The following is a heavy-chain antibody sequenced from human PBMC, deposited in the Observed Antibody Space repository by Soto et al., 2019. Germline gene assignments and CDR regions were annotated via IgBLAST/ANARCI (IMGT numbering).Heavy chain of an antibody. CDR2: FYYSERT. Sequence: SETLSLTCPVSGGSISSGPYSWGWIRQPPGEGLEWIGTFYYSERTHYNPSLESRVTISIDTSKNQFSLKLSSVIAADTAVYYCARVPYSSGWRNYYYGMDVWGQGTTVT. V-gene: IGHV4-39*07. D-gene: IGHD6-19*01. CDR1: GGSISSGPYS. J-gene: IGHJ6*02. CDR3: ARVPYSSGWRNYYYGMDV.